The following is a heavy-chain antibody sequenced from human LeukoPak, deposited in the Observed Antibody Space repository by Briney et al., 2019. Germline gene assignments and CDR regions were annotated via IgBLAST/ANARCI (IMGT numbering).Heavy chain of an antibody. D-gene: IGHD6-6*01. Sequence: SETLSLTCTVSGGSINGYYWSWIRQPPGKGLEWIGYIYYNGRANYNPSPESRVTISVDTSKNRFSLKVSSVTAADTAVYYCARGQYSTSSFYNHYYMDVWGTGTTVTVSS. CDR1: GGSINGYY. CDR3: ARGQYSTSSFYNHYYMDV. V-gene: IGHV4-59*01. CDR2: IYYNGRA. J-gene: IGHJ6*03.